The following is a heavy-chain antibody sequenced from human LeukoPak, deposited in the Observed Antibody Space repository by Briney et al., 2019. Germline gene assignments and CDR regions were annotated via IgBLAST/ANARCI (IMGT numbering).Heavy chain of an antibody. CDR2: INHSGST. V-gene: IGHV4-34*01. CDR3: ARGPSNY. CDR1: GGSFSGYY. Sequence: PSETLSLTCAVYGGSFSGYYWSWIRQPPGKGPEWIGEINHSGSTNYNPSLKSRVTISVDTSKNQFSLKLSSVTAADTAVYYCARGPSNYWGQGTLVTVSS. J-gene: IGHJ4*02.